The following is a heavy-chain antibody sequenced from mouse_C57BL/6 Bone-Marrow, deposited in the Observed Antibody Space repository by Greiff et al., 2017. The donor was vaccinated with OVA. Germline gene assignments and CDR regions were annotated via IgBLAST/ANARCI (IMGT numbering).Heavy chain of an antibody. D-gene: IGHD1-1*01. CDR3: ARGDYCSSHWYFEV. CDR1: GYTFTSYG. J-gene: IGHJ1*03. V-gene: IGHV1-81*01. Sequence: QVQLQQSGAELARPGASVKLSCKASGYTFTSYGISWVKQRTGQGLEWIGEIYPRSGNTYYNEKFKGKATLTADKSSSTAYMELRSLTSEDSAVYFCARGDYCSSHWYFEVWGTGTTVTVSS. CDR2: IYPRSGNT.